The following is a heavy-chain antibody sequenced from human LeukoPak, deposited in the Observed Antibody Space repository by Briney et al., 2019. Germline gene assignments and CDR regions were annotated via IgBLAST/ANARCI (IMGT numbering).Heavy chain of an antibody. J-gene: IGHJ3*02. CDR1: AASFSSHY. CDR2: ISYSAST. CDR3: ARDLVTVTKGFDI. V-gene: IGHV4-59*11. D-gene: IGHD4-17*01. Sequence: PSETLSLTCAVSAASFSSHYWTWIRQSPGKGLDWIGYISYSASTNYHPSIKSRVTISIDTSSNQFSLKLRSVTAADTAVYYCARDLVTVTKGFDIWGQGTMLSVSS.